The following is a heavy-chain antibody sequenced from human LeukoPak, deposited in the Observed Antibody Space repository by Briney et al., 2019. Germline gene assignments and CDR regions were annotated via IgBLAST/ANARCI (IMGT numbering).Heavy chain of an antibody. CDR1: GFTFSSYS. J-gene: IGHJ4*02. CDR3: AREVQTGILDY. CDR2: ISSSSSYI. D-gene: IGHD1-1*01. V-gene: IGHV3-21*01. Sequence: GGSLRLSCAASGFTFSSYSMNWVRQAPGKGLEWVSSISSSSSYIYYADSVKGRFTISRDNSKNTLYLQMNSLRAEDTAVYYCAREVQTGILDYWGQGNLVMVS.